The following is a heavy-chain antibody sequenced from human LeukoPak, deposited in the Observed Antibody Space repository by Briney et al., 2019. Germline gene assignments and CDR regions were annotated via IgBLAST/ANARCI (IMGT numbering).Heavy chain of an antibody. V-gene: IGHV4-39*07. CDR3: AREGSDYYYMDV. Sequence: PSETLSLTCTVSGGSISSSNYSWGWIRQPPGKILEWIVTVYYSGTAYYNPSLKSRVTISVETSKNQFSLKLSSVTAADTAVYYCAREGSDYYYMDVWGKGTTVTVSS. CDR2: VYYSGTA. CDR1: GGSISSSNYS. J-gene: IGHJ6*03.